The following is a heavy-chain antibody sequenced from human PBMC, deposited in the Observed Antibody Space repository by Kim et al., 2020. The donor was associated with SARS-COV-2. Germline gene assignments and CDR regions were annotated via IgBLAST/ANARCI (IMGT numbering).Heavy chain of an antibody. Sequence: NPSLKSRVTISVDTSKNQFSLKLSSVTAADTAVYYCARLAYYYDSSGYCYWGQGTLVTVSS. J-gene: IGHJ4*02. D-gene: IGHD3-22*01. CDR3: ARLAYYYDSSGYCY. V-gene: IGHV4-39*01.